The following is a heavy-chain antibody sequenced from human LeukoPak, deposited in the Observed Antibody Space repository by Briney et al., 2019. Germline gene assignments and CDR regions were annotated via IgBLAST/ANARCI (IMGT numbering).Heavy chain of an antibody. Sequence: PGGSLRLSCAASGFTFSSYGMHWVRQAPGKGLEWVGVIWYDGSSKYYADSVKGRFTISRDNAKNSLYLQMNSLRAEDTAVYYCARAQNYYDSSGRVFDYWGREPWSPSPQ. J-gene: IGHJ4*02. CDR3: ARAQNYYDSSGRVFDY. CDR1: GFTFSSYG. D-gene: IGHD3-22*01. V-gene: IGHV3-33*03. CDR2: IWYDGSSK.